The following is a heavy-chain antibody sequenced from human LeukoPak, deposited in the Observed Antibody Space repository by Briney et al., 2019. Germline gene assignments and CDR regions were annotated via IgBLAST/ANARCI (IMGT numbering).Heavy chain of an antibody. J-gene: IGHJ4*02. CDR3: AKDVLIVSPGGYFDY. V-gene: IGHV3-23*01. Sequence: GGSLRLSCAAAGFTFSSYAMSWVRQAPGKGLEWVSVIIGSGGSTYYADSVKGRFTISRDNSKNTLSLQMNSLRAEDTAVYYCAKDVLIVSPGGYFDYWGQGTLVTVSS. CDR2: IIGSGGST. D-gene: IGHD2-15*01. CDR1: GFTFSSYA.